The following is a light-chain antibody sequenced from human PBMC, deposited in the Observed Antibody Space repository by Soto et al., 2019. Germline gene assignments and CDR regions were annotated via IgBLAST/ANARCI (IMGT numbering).Light chain of an antibody. J-gene: IGKJ5*01. CDR2: GAS. V-gene: IGKV3-15*01. Sequence: VMTQSPAXLXVSPGEXATXXXRASXNVXXNVGWYRQKPGQTPRLLIYGASTRATGVPARFSGSGSATEFTLTISSLQSEDSAVYYCQQYEDWPPITFGQGTRLEIK. CDR3: QQYEDWPPIT. CDR1: XNVXXN.